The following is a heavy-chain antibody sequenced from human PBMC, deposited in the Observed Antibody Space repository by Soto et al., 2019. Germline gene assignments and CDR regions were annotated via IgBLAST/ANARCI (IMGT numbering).Heavy chain of an antibody. D-gene: IGHD2-15*01. CDR1: GFTVSSKY. CDR3: ARDDVLCYGGRRYRIPLHV. V-gene: IGHV3-66*01. Sequence: PGGSLRISCAASGFTVSSKYMTWVRQAPGKGLEWVSLIQSGGTTYYADSVKGRFTISRDTSENTLHLQMDSLRVEDTAVYYCARDDVLCYGGRRYRIPLHVWGKGTTVTVSA. CDR2: IQSGGTT. J-gene: IGHJ6*04.